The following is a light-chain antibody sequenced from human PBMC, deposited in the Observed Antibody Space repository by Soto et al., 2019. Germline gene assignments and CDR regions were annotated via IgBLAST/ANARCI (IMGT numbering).Light chain of an antibody. V-gene: IGLV1-40*01. Sequence: QSVLTQPPSVSGAPGQRVTISCTGSSSNIGADYDVHWYQQLPGTAPKLLIYGNSNRPSGVPDRFSGSKSGTSATLGITGLQTGDEADYYCGTWDSSLSSWVFGGGTKLTVL. CDR2: GNS. J-gene: IGLJ3*02. CDR3: GTWDSSLSSWV. CDR1: SSNIGADYD.